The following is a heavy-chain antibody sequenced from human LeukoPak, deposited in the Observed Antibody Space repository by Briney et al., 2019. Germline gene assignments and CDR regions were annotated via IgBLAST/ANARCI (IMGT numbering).Heavy chain of an antibody. D-gene: IGHD6-6*01. CDR1: GFTFSSYA. CDR3: ARRRPRPDIFDY. V-gene: IGHV4-39*01. CDR2: IYYSGST. Sequence: GSLRLSCAASGFTFSSYAMSWVRQPPGKGLEWIGSIYYSGSTYYNPSLKSRVTISVDTSKNQFSLKLSSVTAADTAVYYCARRRPRPDIFDYWGQGTLVTVSS. J-gene: IGHJ4*02.